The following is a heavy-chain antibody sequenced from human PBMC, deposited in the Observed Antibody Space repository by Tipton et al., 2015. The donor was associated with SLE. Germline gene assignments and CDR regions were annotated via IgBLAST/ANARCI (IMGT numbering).Heavy chain of an antibody. J-gene: IGHJ2*01. CDR3: ARDGVRRGWWFFVL. CDR1: GYTFTNFG. Sequence: QLVQSGAELKKPGASVKVSCKASGYTFTNFGVSWVRQAPGQGLEWVAWISAYNGNTDYAQKLRGRVTVTTDTSTNTAYLELRSLTSDDTALYYCARDGVRRGWWFFVLWGRGTLVTVSS. D-gene: IGHD3-16*01. V-gene: IGHV1-18*01. CDR2: ISAYNGNT.